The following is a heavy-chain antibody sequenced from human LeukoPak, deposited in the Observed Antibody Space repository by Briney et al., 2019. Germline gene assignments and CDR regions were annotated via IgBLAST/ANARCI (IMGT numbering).Heavy chain of an antibody. V-gene: IGHV4-34*01. CDR2: INHSGST. Sequence: PSETLSLTCAVYGXSFSGYYWSWIRQPPGKGLEWIGEINHSGSTNYNPSLKSRVTISADTSKNQFSLKLSSVTAADTAVYYCARGRGAVDIVATYDYWGQGTLVTVSS. CDR1: GXSFSGYY. D-gene: IGHD5-12*01. CDR3: ARGRGAVDIVATYDY. J-gene: IGHJ4*02.